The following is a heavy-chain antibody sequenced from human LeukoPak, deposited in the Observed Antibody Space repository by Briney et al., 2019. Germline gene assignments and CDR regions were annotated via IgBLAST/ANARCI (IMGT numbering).Heavy chain of an antibody. J-gene: IGHJ4*02. V-gene: IGHV1-69*04. CDR3: AREPEGLTTESH. D-gene: IGHD1-14*01. CDR1: GGTFNNYI. CDR2: IILILDIA. Sequence: SVKVSCKTSGGTFNNYIISWVRQAPGRGLEWVGTIILILDIANYAQKFQGRVAITADTSTSTAYMELSDLGSEDTAVYFCAREPEGLTTESHWGQGTLVTVSS.